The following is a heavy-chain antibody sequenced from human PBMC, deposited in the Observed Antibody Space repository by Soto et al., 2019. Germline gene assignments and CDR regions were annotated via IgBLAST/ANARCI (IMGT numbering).Heavy chain of an antibody. D-gene: IGHD3-10*01. V-gene: IGHV3-9*01. CDR1: GFTFGYYN. J-gene: IGHJ4*02. CDR2: LTGDSAGI. Sequence: EVQLVESGGNVVEPGRSLRLSCEASGFTFGYYNMFWVRQTQGKGPEWVSGLTGDSAGIHYADSVKGRFTISRDNAKSSLYLQMDSLRPEDTALYYCVKDSPPGSIVHWGQGTLVTVSS. CDR3: VKDSPPGSIVH.